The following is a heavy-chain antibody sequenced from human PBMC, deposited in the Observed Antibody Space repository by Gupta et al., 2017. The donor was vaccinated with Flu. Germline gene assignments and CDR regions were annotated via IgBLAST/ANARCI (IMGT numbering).Heavy chain of an antibody. CDR1: GFSFSSAY. CDR3: TTDSSGGITFDI. Sequence: EVQLLESGGGWVKPGVSLRLSCAASGFSFSSAYINWVRQAPGKGLEWVGRLKSEADGGTADYGPPVKGRFTISRDDSKNTLWLQMNSLRTEDTAVYYCTTDSSGGITFDIWGQGTPVTVST. D-gene: IGHD3-10*01. J-gene: IGHJ3*02. CDR2: LKSEADGGTA. V-gene: IGHV3-15*01.